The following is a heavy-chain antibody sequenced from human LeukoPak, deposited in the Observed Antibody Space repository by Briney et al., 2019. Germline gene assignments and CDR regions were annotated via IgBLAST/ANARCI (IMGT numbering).Heavy chain of an antibody. CDR2: VYSGENT. J-gene: IGHJ3*02. V-gene: IGHV3-53*01. D-gene: IGHD2-21*02. CDR3: AREYGHIVVVTAIPGAFDI. CDR1: GFSVSSNY. Sequence: GGSLRLSCAASGFSVSSNYMSWVRQTPGKGLEWVSFVYSGENTYYADSVKGRFTISRDNAQNSLYLQMNSLRAEDTAVYYCAREYGHIVVVTAIPGAFDIWGQGTMVTVSS.